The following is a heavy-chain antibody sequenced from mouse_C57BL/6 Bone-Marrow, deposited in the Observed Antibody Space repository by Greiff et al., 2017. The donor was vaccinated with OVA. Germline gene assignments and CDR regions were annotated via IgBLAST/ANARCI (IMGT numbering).Heavy chain of an antibody. Sequence: VQLVESGAELVRPGASVTLSCKASGYTFTDYEMHWVKQTPVHGLEWIGAIDPETGGTAYNQKFKGKAILTADKSSSTAYMELRSLTSEDSAVYYCTRNGSSPGFGYWGQGTTLTVSS. CDR2: IDPETGGT. D-gene: IGHD1-1*01. J-gene: IGHJ2*01. CDR1: GYTFTDYE. V-gene: IGHV1-15*01. CDR3: TRNGSSPGFGY.